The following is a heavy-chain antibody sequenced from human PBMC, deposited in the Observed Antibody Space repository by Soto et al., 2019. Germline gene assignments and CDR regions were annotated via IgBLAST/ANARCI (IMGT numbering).Heavy chain of an antibody. CDR2: VYYRGRS. Sequence: SETLSLTCTVSGGSVTNSSYYWGWILQSPGKGLEWIGSVYYRGRSYSKSSVKSRVTISVDTSKNRFSLSLNSVTASDTAVYFCVSQRTTVPTQAYFDYWG. V-gene: IGHV4-39*01. CDR1: GGSVTNSSYY. J-gene: IGHJ4*01. CDR3: VSQRTTVPTQAYFDY. D-gene: IGHD4-17*01.